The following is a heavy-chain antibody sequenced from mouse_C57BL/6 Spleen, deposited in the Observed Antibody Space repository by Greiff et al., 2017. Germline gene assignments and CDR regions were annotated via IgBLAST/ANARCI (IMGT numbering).Heavy chain of an antibody. Sequence: VQRVESGPGLVAPSQSLSITCTVSGFSLTSYAISWVRQPPGKGLEWLGVIWTGGGTNYNSALKSRLSISKDNSKSQVFLKMNSLQTDDTARYYCARRGGYYSNGYFDVWGTGTTVTVSS. CDR2: IWTGGGT. V-gene: IGHV2-9-1*01. J-gene: IGHJ1*03. CDR1: GFSLTSYA. CDR3: ARRGGYYSNGYFDV. D-gene: IGHD2-5*01.